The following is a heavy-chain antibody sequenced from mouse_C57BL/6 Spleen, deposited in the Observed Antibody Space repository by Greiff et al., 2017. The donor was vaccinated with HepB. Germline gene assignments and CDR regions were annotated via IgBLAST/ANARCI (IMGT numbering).Heavy chain of an antibody. V-gene: IGHV5-4*03. CDR2: ISDGGSYT. D-gene: IGHD2-5*01. CDR1: GFTFSSYA. CDR3: ARGGTYYSNYLDY. Sequence: EVKLQESGGGLVKPGGSLKLSCAASGFTFSSYAMSWVRQTPEKRLEWVATISDGGSYTYYPDNVKGRFTISRDNAKNNLYLQMSHLKSEDTAMYYCARGGTYYSNYLDYWGQGTTLTVSS. J-gene: IGHJ2*01.